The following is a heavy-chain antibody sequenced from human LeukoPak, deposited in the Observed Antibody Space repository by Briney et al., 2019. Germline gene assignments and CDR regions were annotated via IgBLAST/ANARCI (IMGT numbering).Heavy chain of an antibody. V-gene: IGHV4-31*03. CDR1: GVSFSSGGYY. D-gene: IGHD3-10*01. Sequence: SQTLSLTCTVSGVSFSSGGYYWSWIRQHPGKGLEWIGYIYYSGSTYYNPSLKSRVTISVDTSKNQFSLKLSSVTAADTAVYYCAREGYEPPYGSGIDYWGQGTLVTVSS. CDR3: AREGYEPPYGSGIDY. J-gene: IGHJ4*02. CDR2: IYYSGST.